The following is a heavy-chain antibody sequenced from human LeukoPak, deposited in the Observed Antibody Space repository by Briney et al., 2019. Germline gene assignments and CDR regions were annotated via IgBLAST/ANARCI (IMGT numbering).Heavy chain of an antibody. D-gene: IGHD6-13*01. V-gene: IGHV1-18*01. CDR2: ISAYNGNT. CDR1: GYTFTSYG. CDR3: ATAVIAAAGTRPFGN. Sequence: GASVKVSCKASGYTFTSYGISWVRQAPGQGLEWMGWISAYNGNTNYAQKFQGRVTMTEDTSTDTAYMELSSLRSEDTAVYYCATAVIAAAGTRPFGNWGQGTLVTVSS. J-gene: IGHJ4*02.